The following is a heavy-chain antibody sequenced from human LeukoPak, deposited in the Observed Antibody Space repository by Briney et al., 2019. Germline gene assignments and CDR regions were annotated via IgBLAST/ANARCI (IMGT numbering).Heavy chain of an antibody. Sequence: SETLSLTCAVSGGSISSGGYSWSWIRQPPGKGLEWIGYIYHSGSTYYNPSLKSRVTISVDRSKNQFSLKLSSVTAADTAVYYCARDFLIQYSSGWYYFDYWGQGTLVTVSS. D-gene: IGHD6-19*01. CDR3: ARDFLIQYSSGWYYFDY. V-gene: IGHV4-30-2*01. CDR1: GGSISSGGYS. J-gene: IGHJ4*02. CDR2: IYHSGST.